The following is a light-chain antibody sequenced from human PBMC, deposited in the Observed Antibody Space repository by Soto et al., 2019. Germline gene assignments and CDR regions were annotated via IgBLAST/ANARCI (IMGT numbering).Light chain of an antibody. V-gene: IGKV3-15*01. CDR2: GAS. CDR1: QSVSSN. CDR3: QLYGSSLLT. J-gene: IGKJ4*01. Sequence: EIVVTQSPATLSVSPGERATLSCRASQSVSSNLAWYQQRRGQAPRLLIYGASTRATGIPARFSGSGSGTEFTLTISSLQSEDFAVYYCQLYGSSLLTFGGGTKVDIK.